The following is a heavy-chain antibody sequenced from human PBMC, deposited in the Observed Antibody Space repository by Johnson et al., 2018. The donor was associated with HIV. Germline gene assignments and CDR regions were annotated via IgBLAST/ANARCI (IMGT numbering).Heavy chain of an antibody. Sequence: QVQLVESGGGVVQPGTSLRLSCAASGFTFRSYAMHWVRQAPGKGLEWVAVISYDGSKKYYADSVKGRFTISRANSKNTLYLQMNSLRAEDTAVYYCARDRDSGYDYPGAFDIWGQGTMVTVSS. J-gene: IGHJ3*02. CDR1: GFTFRSYA. CDR2: ISYDGSKK. CDR3: ARDRDSGYDYPGAFDI. V-gene: IGHV3-30*14. D-gene: IGHD5-12*01.